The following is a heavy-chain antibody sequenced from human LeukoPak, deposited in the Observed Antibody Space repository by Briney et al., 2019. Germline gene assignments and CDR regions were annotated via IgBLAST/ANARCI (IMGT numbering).Heavy chain of an antibody. V-gene: IGHV4-38-2*02. CDR3: ARLAHYGGNDY. D-gene: IGHD4-23*01. CDR2: IYHSGST. J-gene: IGHJ4*02. CDR1: GYSISSGYY. Sequence: SETLSLTCTVSGYSISSGYYWGWIRQPPGKGLEWIGSIYHSGSTYYNPSPKSRVTISVDTSKNQFSLKLSSVTAADTAVYYCARLAHYGGNDYWGQGTLVTVSS.